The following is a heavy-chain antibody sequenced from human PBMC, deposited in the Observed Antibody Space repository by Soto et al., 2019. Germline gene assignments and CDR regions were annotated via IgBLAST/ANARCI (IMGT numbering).Heavy chain of an antibody. D-gene: IGHD4-17*01. V-gene: IGHV2-5*02. CDR1: GFSLSTSGVS. J-gene: IGHJ4*02. CDR3: AYSHRYGDYIIDY. Sequence: QITLKESGPTLVKPTQTLTLTCTFSGFSLSTSGVSVGWVRQPPGEALEWLALIYWDDDKRYRSSLKSRLTXTXGXXITQVVLTMTNMDPVDTATYYCAYSHRYGDYIIDYWGQGTLVTVST. CDR2: IYWDDDK.